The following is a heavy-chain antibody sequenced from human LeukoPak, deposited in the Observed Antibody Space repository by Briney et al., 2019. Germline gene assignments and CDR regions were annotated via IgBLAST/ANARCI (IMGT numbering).Heavy chain of an antibody. CDR2: VYYSGTT. CDR1: GGSVNNYY. V-gene: IGHV4-59*02. Sequence: PSETLSLTCTVSGGSVNNYYWSWIRQPPGKGLEWIGYVYYSGTTNYKPSLKSRVTISVDTSKNQFSLKLSSVTAADTAVYYCARDQGWFDPWGQGTLVTVSS. CDR3: ARDQGWFDP. J-gene: IGHJ5*02.